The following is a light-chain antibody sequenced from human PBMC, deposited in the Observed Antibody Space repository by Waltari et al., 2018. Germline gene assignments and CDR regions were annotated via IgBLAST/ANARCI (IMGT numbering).Light chain of an antibody. V-gene: IGLV1-40*01. CDR1: RSNIGSGYD. Sequence: QSVLTQPPSVSGAPGQRVTISCSGTRSNIGSGYDIHWYQHVPGTAPKLHIYANMQRPLAVPDRFAGSQAGTSASLAITGLQAEDGADYFCQSYDTTLSGWVFGGGTKLTVL. CDR2: ANM. J-gene: IGLJ3*02. CDR3: QSYDTTLSGWV.